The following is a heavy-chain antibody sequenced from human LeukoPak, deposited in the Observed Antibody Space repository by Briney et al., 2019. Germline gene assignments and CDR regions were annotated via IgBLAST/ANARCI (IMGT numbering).Heavy chain of an antibody. J-gene: IGHJ4*02. CDR1: GFTFSSYA. Sequence: PGRSLRLSCAASGFTFSSYAMHWVRQAPGKGLEWVAVISYDGSDKYYADSVKGRFTISRDNSKNTLSLQMNSLRAEDTAVYYCARDSEQQLVLGVFDYWGQGTLVTVSS. D-gene: IGHD6-13*01. CDR3: ARDSEQQLVLGVFDY. V-gene: IGHV3-30*14. CDR2: ISYDGSDK.